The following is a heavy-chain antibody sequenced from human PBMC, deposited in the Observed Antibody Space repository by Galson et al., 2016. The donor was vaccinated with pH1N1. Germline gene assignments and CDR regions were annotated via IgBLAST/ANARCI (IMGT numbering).Heavy chain of an antibody. CDR1: GYSFSSHW. J-gene: IGHJ4*02. D-gene: IGHD6-19*01. Sequence: QSGAEVKKPGESLKISCQGSGYSFSSHWIGWVRQMPGKGLEWMGIIYPGDSDTKYSPSFQGQVTFSADKSSNTAYVQWNSLKTSDTAMYFCARRSAVAGVDYWGQGTLVTVSP. CDR3: ARRSAVAGVDY. CDR2: IYPGDSDT. V-gene: IGHV5-51*01.